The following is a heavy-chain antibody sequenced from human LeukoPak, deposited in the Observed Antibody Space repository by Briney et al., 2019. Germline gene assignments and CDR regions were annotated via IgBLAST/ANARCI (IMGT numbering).Heavy chain of an antibody. CDR3: AKDASVGDSRGWYPSYFDS. J-gene: IGHJ4*02. V-gene: IGHV3-30*18. CDR1: GFTFSSYG. D-gene: IGHD6-19*01. CDR2: ISYDGSNK. Sequence: GRSLRLSCAASGFTFSSYGMHWVRQAPGKGLEWVAVISYDGSNKYYADSVKGRFTISRDNSKNTLYLQMNSLRGEDTAFYYCAKDASVGDSRGWYPSYFDSWGQGVLVTVSS.